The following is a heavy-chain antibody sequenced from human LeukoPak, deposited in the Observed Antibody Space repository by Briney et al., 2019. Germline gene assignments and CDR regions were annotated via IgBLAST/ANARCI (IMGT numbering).Heavy chain of an antibody. D-gene: IGHD1-26*01. Sequence: ASETLSLTCTVSGGSISTSTYYWGWIRQPPGKGLEWIGSIYYNGATQINPSLKSRVTISVDTSKNQFSLKLTSVTAADTAVFYCAREDRVGATMGGDHWGQGTLVTVSS. J-gene: IGHJ4*02. V-gene: IGHV4-39*01. CDR2: IYYNGAT. CDR1: GGSISTSTYY. CDR3: AREDRVGATMGGDH.